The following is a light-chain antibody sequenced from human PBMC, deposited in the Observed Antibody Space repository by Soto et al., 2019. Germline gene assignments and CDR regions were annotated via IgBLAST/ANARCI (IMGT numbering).Light chain of an antibody. J-gene: IGLJ2*01. Sequence: QSALTQPPSASGSPGQSVTISCTGTSSDVGGYNYVSWYQQYPGKAPKLMIYEVSKRPSGVPDRFSGSKSGSTASLTVSGLQAEDEADYYCSSYAGSDNVVFGGGTKVTVL. CDR1: SSDVGGYNY. V-gene: IGLV2-8*01. CDR3: SSYAGSDNVV. CDR2: EVS.